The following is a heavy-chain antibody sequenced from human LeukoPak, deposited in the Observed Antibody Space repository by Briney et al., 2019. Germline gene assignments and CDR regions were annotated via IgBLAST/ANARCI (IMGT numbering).Heavy chain of an antibody. CDR2: MYYSGST. Sequence: PSETLSLTCTVSGGSISSGDYYWSWIRQPPGKGLEWIAYMYYSGSTYYNPSLKSRVTMSADTSKNQFSLKPSSVTAADTAVYYCARPYYYDSRIDPWGQGTLVTVSS. D-gene: IGHD3-22*01. CDR1: GGSISSGDYY. J-gene: IGHJ5*02. CDR3: ARPYYYDSRIDP. V-gene: IGHV4-30-4*01.